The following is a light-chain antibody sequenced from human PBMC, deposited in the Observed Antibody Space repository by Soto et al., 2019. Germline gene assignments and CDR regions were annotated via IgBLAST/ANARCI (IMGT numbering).Light chain of an antibody. CDR3: QQSYNTPFS. V-gene: IGKV1-39*01. CDR1: QGIRND. CDR2: VAS. Sequence: DIQMTQSPSTLSGSVGDRVTITCRASQGIRNDLSWYQQKPGEAPKRLVYVASSLESGVPSRFSGSRSGTDFTLTISSLQREDFATYYCQQSYNTPFSFGPGTKVDIK. J-gene: IGKJ3*01.